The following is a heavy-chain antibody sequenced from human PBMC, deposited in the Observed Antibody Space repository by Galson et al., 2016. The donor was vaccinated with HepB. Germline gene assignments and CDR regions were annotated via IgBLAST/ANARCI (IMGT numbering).Heavy chain of an antibody. CDR1: GASVSSGNW. J-gene: IGHJ4*02. Sequence: SETLSLTCAVSGASVSSGNWWAWVRQPPGKGLEWLGEVYYRGNTNYSPSLENPVTISVDKSKNQFSLELTSVTADDTAMYYCARYTTGYNTWYLWWGQGTLVTVSS. CDR3: ARYTTGYNTWYLW. CDR2: VYYRGNT. D-gene: IGHD1-14*01. V-gene: IGHV4-4*02.